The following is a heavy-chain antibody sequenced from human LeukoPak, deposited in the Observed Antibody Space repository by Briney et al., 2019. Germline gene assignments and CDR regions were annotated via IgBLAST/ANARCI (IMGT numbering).Heavy chain of an antibody. D-gene: IGHD5-12*01. Sequence: SETLSLTCAVSGGSISSSNWWSWVRQPPGKGLEWIGEIYHSGSTNYNPSLKSRVTISVDKSKNQFSLKLSSVTAADTAVYYCASTNGYSGYDYSPYYFDYWGQGTLVTVSS. V-gene: IGHV4-4*02. CDR3: ASTNGYSGYDYSPYYFDY. CDR1: GGSISSSNW. CDR2: IYHSGST. J-gene: IGHJ4*02.